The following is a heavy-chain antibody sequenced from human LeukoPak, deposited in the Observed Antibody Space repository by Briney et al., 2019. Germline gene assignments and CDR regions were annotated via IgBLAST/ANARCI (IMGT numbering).Heavy chain of an antibody. Sequence: PGGSLRLSCAASGFTFSSHWMHWVRQAPGKGLVWVSRINSDGSSISYADSVKGRFTISRDNAKNTLYLQMNSLRAEDTAMYFCATRQRAGYYYGMDVWGQGTTVTVSS. D-gene: IGHD6-19*01. J-gene: IGHJ6*02. CDR2: INSDGSSI. CDR3: ATRQRAGYYYGMDV. V-gene: IGHV3-74*01. CDR1: GFTFSSHW.